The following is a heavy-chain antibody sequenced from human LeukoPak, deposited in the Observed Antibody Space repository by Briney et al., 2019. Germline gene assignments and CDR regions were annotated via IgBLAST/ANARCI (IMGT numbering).Heavy chain of an antibody. D-gene: IGHD3-3*01. CDR3: ARDRRTYYVFWSGYYGMDV. CDR1: GGSISSSNW. CDR2: IYHSGST. J-gene: IGHJ6*02. Sequence: PSETLSLTCAVSGGSISSSNWWSWVCQPPGKGLEWIGEIYHSGSTNYNPSLKSRVTISVDKSKNQFSLKLSSVTAADTAVYYCARDRRTYYVFWSGYYGMDVWGQGTTVTVSS. V-gene: IGHV4-4*02.